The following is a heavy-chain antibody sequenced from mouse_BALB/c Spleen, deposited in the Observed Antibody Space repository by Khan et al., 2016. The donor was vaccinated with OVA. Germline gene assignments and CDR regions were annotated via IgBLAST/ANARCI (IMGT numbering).Heavy chain of an antibody. CDR2: ITVTSDNSGA. Sequence: VQLVETGGGLVRPGNSLKLSCVTSGFTFSYYRMHWLRQFPGKRLEWIAVITVTSDNSGANYAESVKGRFTISRDDSQSSVYLQLNRLREEDSATYYCSRGGYYYGTPFDYWGQGTTLTVSS. V-gene: IGHV13-2*02. CDR1: GFTFSYYR. J-gene: IGHJ2*01. CDR3: SRGGYYYGTPFDY. D-gene: IGHD1-1*01.